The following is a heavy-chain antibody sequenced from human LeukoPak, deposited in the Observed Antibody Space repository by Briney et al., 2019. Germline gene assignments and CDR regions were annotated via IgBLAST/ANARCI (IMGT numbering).Heavy chain of an antibody. CDR1: GGSISSGGYY. CDR2: VYSSGTT. D-gene: IGHD2-2*01. J-gene: IGHJ5*02. Sequence: SQTLSLTCTVSGGSISSGGYYWSWIRQSAGKGLEWIGRVYSSGTTNYNPTLESRVTISVDTSMNQFSLKVTSVTAADTAVYYCARRGYCSSTSCYEYWFDPWGQGTLVTVSS. CDR3: ARRGYCSSTSCYEYWFDP. V-gene: IGHV4-61*02.